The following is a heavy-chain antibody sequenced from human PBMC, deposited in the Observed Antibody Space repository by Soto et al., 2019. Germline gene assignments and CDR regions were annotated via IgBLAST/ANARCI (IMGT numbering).Heavy chain of an antibody. CDR3: ARDQPGYSYGYGLGY. V-gene: IGHV3-21*01. J-gene: IGHJ4*02. CDR2: ISSSSSYI. Sequence: EVQLVESGGGRVKPGGSLRLSCAASGFTFSSYSMNWVRQAPGKGLEWVSSISSSSSYIYYADSVKGRFTISRDNAKNSLYLQMNSLRAEDTAVYYCARDQPGYSYGYGLGYWGQGTLVTVSS. CDR1: GFTFSSYS. D-gene: IGHD5-18*01.